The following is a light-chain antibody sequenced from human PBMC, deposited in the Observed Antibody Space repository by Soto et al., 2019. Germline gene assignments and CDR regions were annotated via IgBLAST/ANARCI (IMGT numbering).Light chain of an antibody. J-gene: IGKJ4*01. V-gene: IGKV4-1*01. Sequence: DIVMTQSPDSLAVSLGERATINCKSSQSVLFSPNKKNFLAWYKQKAAQPPELLIYWASTRESGVPDRFTGSGSGTDFTLTISSLQAEDVAVYYCQQSYTTPFTFGGGTKVEI. CDR1: QSVLFSPNKKNF. CDR3: QQSYTTPFT. CDR2: WAS.